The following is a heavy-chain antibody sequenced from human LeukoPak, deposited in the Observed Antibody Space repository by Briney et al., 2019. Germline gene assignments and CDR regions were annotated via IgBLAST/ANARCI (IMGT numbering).Heavy chain of an antibody. J-gene: IGHJ4*02. D-gene: IGHD3-22*01. CDR2: INPNSGGT. CDR1: GYTFTGSY. Sequence: ASVKVSCKASGYTFTGSYMHWGRQAPGQGLEWMGWINPNSGGTNYAQKFQGRVTMTRDTSISTAYMELSRLRSDDTAVYYCARVRNYYDSSGYYYFDYWGQGTLVTVSS. V-gene: IGHV1-2*02. CDR3: ARVRNYYDSSGYYYFDY.